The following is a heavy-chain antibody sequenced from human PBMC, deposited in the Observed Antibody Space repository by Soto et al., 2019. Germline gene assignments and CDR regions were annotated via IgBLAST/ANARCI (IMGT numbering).Heavy chain of an antibody. J-gene: IGHJ4*01. D-gene: IGHD2-15*01. CDR1: GFTFSRYA. Sequence: LRLSCSASGFTFSRYAMHWVRQAPGKGLEYVSAINYNGGNTYYADSVKGRSTISRDNSKNTLYLQMSSLRPEDAAVYYCVTWGGVEARNFDYWGQGTLVTVSS. CDR3: VTWGGVEARNFDY. CDR2: INYNGGNT. V-gene: IGHV3-64D*06.